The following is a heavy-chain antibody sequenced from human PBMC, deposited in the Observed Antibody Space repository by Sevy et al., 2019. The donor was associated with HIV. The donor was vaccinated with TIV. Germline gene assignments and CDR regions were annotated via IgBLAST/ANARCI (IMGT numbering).Heavy chain of an antibody. Sequence: ASMKVSCKASGGTFSSYAISWVRQAPGQGLEWMGGIIPIFGTANYAQKFQGRVTITADESTSTAYMELSSLRSEDTAVYYCAGIQGYCSGGSCYPRWNYGMDVWGQGTTVTVSS. CDR3: AGIQGYCSGGSCYPRWNYGMDV. V-gene: IGHV1-69*13. J-gene: IGHJ6*02. D-gene: IGHD2-15*01. CDR1: GGTFSSYA. CDR2: IIPIFGTA.